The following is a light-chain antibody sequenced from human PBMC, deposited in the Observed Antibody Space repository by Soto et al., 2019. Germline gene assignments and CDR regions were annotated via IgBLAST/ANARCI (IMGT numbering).Light chain of an antibody. CDR1: SSDVGGYDY. CDR2: DVS. Sequence: QSALTQPASVSGSPGQSITISCSGTSSDVGGYDYVSWYQQHPGKAPKLMIYDVSNRPSGVSNRFSGSKSGNTASLTISGLQAEDEADYYCRSYTTSGTLGVFGAGTKLTVL. J-gene: IGLJ2*01. CDR3: RSYTTSGTLGV. V-gene: IGLV2-14*01.